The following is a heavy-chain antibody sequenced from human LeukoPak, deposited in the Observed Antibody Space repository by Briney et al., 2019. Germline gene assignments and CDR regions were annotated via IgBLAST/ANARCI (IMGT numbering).Heavy chain of an antibody. CDR1: GFTFSSYA. CDR3: VTGVIVGATTGDY. J-gene: IGHJ4*02. D-gene: IGHD1-26*01. Sequence: QTGGSLRLSCSASGFTFSSYAMHWVRQAPGKGLEYVSAISSNGGSTYYADSVKGRFTISRDNSKNTLYLQMSSLRAEDTAVYYCVTGVIVGATTGDYWGQGTLVTVSS. V-gene: IGHV3-64D*06. CDR2: ISSNGGST.